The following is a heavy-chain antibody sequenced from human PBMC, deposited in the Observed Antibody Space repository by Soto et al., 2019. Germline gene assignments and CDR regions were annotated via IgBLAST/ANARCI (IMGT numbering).Heavy chain of an antibody. CDR1: GFTFSSYS. D-gene: IGHD5-12*01. CDR2: ISRSSSYI. V-gene: IGHV3-21*01. Sequence: EVQLVESGGGLVKPGGSLRLSCAASGFTFSSYSMNWVRQAPGKGLEWVSSISRSSSYIYYADSVKGRFTISRDNAKNSLYLQMNSLRAEDTAVYYCARDIATWIQHWGQGTLVTVSS. J-gene: IGHJ1*01. CDR3: ARDIATWIQH.